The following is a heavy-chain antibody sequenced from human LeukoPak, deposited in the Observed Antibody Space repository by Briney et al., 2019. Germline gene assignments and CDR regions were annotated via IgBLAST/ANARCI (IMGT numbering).Heavy chain of an antibody. CDR1: GGSISSYY. J-gene: IGHJ5*02. D-gene: IGHD3-10*01. Sequence: SETLSLTCTVSGGSISSYYWSWIRQPAGKGLEWIGRIYTSGITNYNPSLKSRVTMSVDTSKNQFSLKLSSVTAADTAVYYCARDRTGAAMVRGHNWFDPWGQGTLVTVSS. CDR2: IYTSGIT. V-gene: IGHV4-4*07. CDR3: ARDRTGAAMVRGHNWFDP.